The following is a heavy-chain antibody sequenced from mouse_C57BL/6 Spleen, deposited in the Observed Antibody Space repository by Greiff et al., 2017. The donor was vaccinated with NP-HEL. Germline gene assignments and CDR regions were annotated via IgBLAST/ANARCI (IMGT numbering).Heavy chain of an antibody. CDR1: GYTFTDYY. Sequence: EVQLVESGPELVKPGASVKISCKASGYTFTDYYMNWVKQSHGKSLEWIGDINPNNGGTSYNQKFKGKATLTVDKSSSTAYMELRSLTSEDSAVYYCASHYYGSSYGAMDYWGQGTSVTVSS. D-gene: IGHD1-1*01. CDR2: INPNNGGT. CDR3: ASHYYGSSYGAMDY. V-gene: IGHV1-26*01. J-gene: IGHJ4*01.